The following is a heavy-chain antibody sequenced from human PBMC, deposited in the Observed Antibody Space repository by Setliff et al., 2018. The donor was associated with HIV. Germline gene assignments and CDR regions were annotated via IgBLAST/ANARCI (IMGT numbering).Heavy chain of an antibody. CDR1: GGSISSNW. J-gene: IGHJ4*02. D-gene: IGHD3-10*01. CDR2: IYHSGST. V-gene: IGHV4-4*02. CDR3: ARRAGSDYFTRFDY. Sequence: SETLSLTCAVSGGSISSNWWSWVRQSPGKGLEWIGEIYHSGSTHYNPSLKSRVTILGDTSKNQFSLKLSSVTAADTAVYYCARRAGSDYFTRFDYWGQGTLVTVSS.